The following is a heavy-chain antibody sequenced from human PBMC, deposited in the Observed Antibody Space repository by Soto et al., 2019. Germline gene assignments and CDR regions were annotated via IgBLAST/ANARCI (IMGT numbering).Heavy chain of an antibody. V-gene: IGHV4-31*03. CDR1: GGSISSGGYY. D-gene: IGHD3-16*01. Sequence: QVQLQESGPGLVKPSQTLSLTCTVSGGSISSGGYYWSWIRQHPGKGLEWIGYIYYSGSTYYNPSIVSRVTISVDTSTSRFSLQLSSVTGADTAVYCWVSGGRRPRGLDVWGQGATVTVSS. CDR2: IYYSGST. CDR3: VSGGRRPRGLDV. J-gene: IGHJ6*02.